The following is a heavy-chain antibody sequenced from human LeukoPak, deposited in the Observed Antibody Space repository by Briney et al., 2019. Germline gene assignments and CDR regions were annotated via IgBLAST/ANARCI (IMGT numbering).Heavy chain of an antibody. V-gene: IGHV4-4*03. D-gene: IGHD2-2*01. CDR2: IAHDGTT. Sequence: PPGTLSLTCGVSGGPIDITNYWSWVRQAPGKGLEWIGEIAHDGTTNYNLSLRSRVAMFLDRANNQFSLSLTSVTAADTAIYYCTRESRPFCPFGYWGQGVLVTVSS. CDR3: TRESRPFCPFGY. J-gene: IGHJ4*02. CDR1: GGPIDITNY.